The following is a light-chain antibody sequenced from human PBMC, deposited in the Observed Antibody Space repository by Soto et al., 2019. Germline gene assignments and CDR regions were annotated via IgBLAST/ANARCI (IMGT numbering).Light chain of an antibody. J-gene: IGKJ5*01. CDR2: DAS. V-gene: IGKV1-5*01. CDR1: QSLSSW. CDR3: QQYNSYSPT. Sequence: DIQMTQSPSTLSASVGDRVTITCRASQSLSSWLAWYQQKPGKAPKLLIYDASSLESGVPSRFSGSGSGTEFTLTISSLQPDDVATYYGQQYNSYSPTVGQGTRREIK.